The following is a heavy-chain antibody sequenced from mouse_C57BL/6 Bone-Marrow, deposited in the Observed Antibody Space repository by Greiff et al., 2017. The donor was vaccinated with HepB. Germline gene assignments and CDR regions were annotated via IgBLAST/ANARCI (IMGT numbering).Heavy chain of an antibody. J-gene: IGHJ4*01. CDR1: GFTFSDYG. CDR2: ISSGSSTI. D-gene: IGHD2-2*01. Sequence: EVKLVESGGGLVKPGGSLKLSCAASGFTFSDYGMHWVRQAPEKGLEWVAYISSGSSTIYYADTVKGRFTISRDNAKNTLFLQKTSLRSEDTAKYYSARPGYGLRRPYYAMDYWGQGTSVTVSS. CDR3: ARPGYGLRRPYYAMDY. V-gene: IGHV5-17*01.